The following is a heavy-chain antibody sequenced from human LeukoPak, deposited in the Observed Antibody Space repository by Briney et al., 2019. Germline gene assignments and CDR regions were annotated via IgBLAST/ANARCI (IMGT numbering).Heavy chain of an antibody. CDR1: GFTFSSYW. CDR3: AGLQYSSSSGSWFDP. CDR2: IKQDGSEK. J-gene: IGHJ5*02. D-gene: IGHD6-13*01. Sequence: GGSLRLSCAASGFTFSSYWMSWVRQAPGKGLEWVANIKQDGSEKYYVDSVKGRFTISRDNAKNSLYLQMNSLRAEDTAVYYCAGLQYSSSSGSWFDPWGQGTLVTVSS. V-gene: IGHV3-7*01.